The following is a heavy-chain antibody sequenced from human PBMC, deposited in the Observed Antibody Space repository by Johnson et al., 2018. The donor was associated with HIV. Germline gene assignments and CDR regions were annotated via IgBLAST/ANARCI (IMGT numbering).Heavy chain of an antibody. CDR1: GFTFSNAW. J-gene: IGHJ3*02. Sequence: QVQLVESGGGLVQPGGSLRLSCAASGFTFSNAWMSWVRQAPGKGLEWVAVIWYDGSNKYYADSVKGRFTISRDNSKNTLYLQMNSLKTEDTAVYYCTTDQGGPFVTGTTLGALDIGGQGTMVTVSS. CDR2: IWYDGSNK. D-gene: IGHD1-20*01. V-gene: IGHV3-33*08. CDR3: TTDQGGPFVTGTTLGALDI.